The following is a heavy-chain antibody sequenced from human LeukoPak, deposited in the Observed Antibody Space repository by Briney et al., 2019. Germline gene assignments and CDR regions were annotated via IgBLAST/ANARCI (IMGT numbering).Heavy chain of an antibody. CDR1: GFTFDDYT. Sequence: GGSLRLFCAASGFTFDDYTMHWVRQAPGKGLEWVSGINWKGGSTGYADSVKGRFTISRDNAKNSLYLQMNSLRAEDTALYYCARDDSSITGTKRHWGRGTLVTVSS. D-gene: IGHD1-7*01. CDR2: INWKGGST. J-gene: IGHJ4*02. CDR3: ARDDSSITGTKRH. V-gene: IGHV3-20*04.